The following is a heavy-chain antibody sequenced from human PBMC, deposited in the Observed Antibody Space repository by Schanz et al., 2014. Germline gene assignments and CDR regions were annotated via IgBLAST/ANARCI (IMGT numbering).Heavy chain of an antibody. Sequence: EVQLLESGGGLVQPGGSLRLSCAASGFTLSNYAMSWVRQAPGKGLEWVSALSEGGGGTHYADSVRGRFTISSDSSKNTLYLQMSSLRADDTAVYYCAKAADWPVTRFDPWGQGTLVTDSS. J-gene: IGHJ5*02. CDR1: GFTLSNYA. CDR3: AKAADWPVTRFDP. D-gene: IGHD3-9*01. CDR2: LSEGGGGT. V-gene: IGHV3-23*01.